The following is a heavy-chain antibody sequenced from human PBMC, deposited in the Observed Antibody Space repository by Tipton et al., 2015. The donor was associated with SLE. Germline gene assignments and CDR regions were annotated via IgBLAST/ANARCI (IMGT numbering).Heavy chain of an antibody. J-gene: IGHJ4*02. CDR2: ISYDGSNK. D-gene: IGHD3-10*01. CDR3: PCGENRGY. Sequence: SLRLSCAASGFTFSSYGMHWVRQAPGKGLEWVAVISYDGSNKYYADSVKGRFTISRDNSKNTLYLQMNSLRAEDTAVYYCPCGENRGYWGQGTLVTVSS. CDR1: GFTFSSYG. V-gene: IGHV3-30*19.